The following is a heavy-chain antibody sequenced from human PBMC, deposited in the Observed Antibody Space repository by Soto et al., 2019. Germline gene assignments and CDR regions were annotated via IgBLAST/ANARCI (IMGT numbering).Heavy chain of an antibody. Sequence: PSETLSLTCTVSGGSISSGGYYWSWIRQHPGKGLEWIGYIYYSGSTYYNPSLKSRVTISVDTSKNQFSLKLSSVTAADTAVYYCARDLPRYCSSTSCFLPVHGMDVWGQGTTVTVSS. V-gene: IGHV4-31*03. J-gene: IGHJ6*02. CDR3: ARDLPRYCSSTSCFLPVHGMDV. CDR1: GGSISSGGYY. D-gene: IGHD2-2*01. CDR2: IYYSGST.